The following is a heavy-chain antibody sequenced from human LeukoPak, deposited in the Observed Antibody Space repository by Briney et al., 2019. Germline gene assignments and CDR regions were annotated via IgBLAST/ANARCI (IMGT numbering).Heavy chain of an antibody. CDR2: IYYRGRT. J-gene: IGHJ4*02. CDR1: VGSLNNYY. V-gene: IGHV4-59*01. D-gene: IGHD4-17*01. Sequence: SETVSLTCTVCVGSLNNYYWRWIRQPPGKGLEWIGYIYYRGRTNYNPSLKSRVTFSVDTSKNQFSLKLNSVTAADTAVYYCARGGDYGDLRYFDYWGQGTLVTVSS. CDR3: ARGGDYGDLRYFDY.